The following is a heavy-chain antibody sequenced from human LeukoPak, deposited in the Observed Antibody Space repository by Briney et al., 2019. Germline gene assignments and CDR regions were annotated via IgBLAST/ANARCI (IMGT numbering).Heavy chain of an antibody. D-gene: IGHD4-23*01. CDR2: IYYSGST. J-gene: IGHJ4*02. CDR1: GGSISSGDYY. CDR3: ATRAADYGGNPFDY. Sequence: SETLSLTCTVSGGSISSGDYYWSWIRQPPGKGLEWIGYIYYSGSTYYNPSLKSRVTISVDTSKNQFSLKLSSVTAADTAVYYCATRAADYGGNPFDYWGQGTLVTVSS. V-gene: IGHV4-30-4*08.